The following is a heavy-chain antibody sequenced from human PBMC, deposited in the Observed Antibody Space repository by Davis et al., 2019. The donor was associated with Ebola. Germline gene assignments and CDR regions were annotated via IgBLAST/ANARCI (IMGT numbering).Heavy chain of an antibody. CDR3: ARGVITMVRGAFYGMDV. D-gene: IGHD3-10*01. Sequence: GESLKISCAASGFTVSSNYMSWVRQAPGKGLEWVSVTYSGGSTYYADSVKGRFTISRDNSKNTLYLQMNSLRAEDTAVYYCARGVITMVRGAFYGMDVWGQGTTVTVSS. V-gene: IGHV3-66*01. J-gene: IGHJ6*02. CDR1: GFTVSSNY. CDR2: TYSGGST.